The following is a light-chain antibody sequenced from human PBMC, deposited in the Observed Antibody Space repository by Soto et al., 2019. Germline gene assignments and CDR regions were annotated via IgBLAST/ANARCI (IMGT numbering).Light chain of an antibody. J-gene: IGLJ1*01. CDR2: DNN. CDR1: SSNIGNNY. Sequence: QSVLTQPPSVAAAPGQKVSISCSGSSSNIGNNYVSWYQQFPGTAPKLLIYDNNKRPSGIPDRFSGSKSGTSATLDITGLQTGDEADYYCGTWDNGLSAPYVFGTGNKVTVL. CDR3: GTWDNGLSAPYV. V-gene: IGLV1-51*01.